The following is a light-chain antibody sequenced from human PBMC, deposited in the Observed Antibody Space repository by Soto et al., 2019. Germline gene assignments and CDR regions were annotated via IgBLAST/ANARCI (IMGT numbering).Light chain of an antibody. V-gene: IGKV3-20*01. CDR3: QQYGSSGT. CDR2: GAS. J-gene: IGKJ1*01. Sequence: VLTQSPGTLSLSPGESATLSCRASQSVSNNYLAWYQQKPGQAPRLLIYGASNRATGIPDRFSGSGSGTDFTLTISRLEPEDFAVYYCQQYGSSGTFGQGTKVDIK. CDR1: QSVSNNY.